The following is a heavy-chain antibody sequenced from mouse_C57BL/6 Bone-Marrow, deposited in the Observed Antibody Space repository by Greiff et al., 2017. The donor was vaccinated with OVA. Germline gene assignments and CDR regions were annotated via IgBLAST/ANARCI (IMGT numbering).Heavy chain of an antibody. CDR3: ASPHYYGSSYEAWFAY. V-gene: IGHV2-2*01. J-gene: IGHJ3*01. Sequence: VHLVESGPGLVQPSQSLSITCTVSGFSLTSYGVHWVRQSPGKGLEWLGVIWSGGSTDYNAAFISRLSISKDNSKSQVFFKMNSLQADDTAIYYCASPHYYGSSYEAWFAYWGQGTLVTVSA. CDR2: IWSGGST. CDR1: GFSLTSYG. D-gene: IGHD1-1*01.